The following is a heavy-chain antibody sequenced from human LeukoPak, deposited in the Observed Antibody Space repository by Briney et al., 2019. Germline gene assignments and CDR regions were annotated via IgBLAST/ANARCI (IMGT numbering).Heavy chain of an antibody. D-gene: IGHD1-7*01. CDR2: IYYSGHT. V-gene: IGHV4-39*01. CDR1: GGSISSSSYY. CDR3: AKLELFTY. Sequence: PSETLSLTCTVSGGSISSSSYYWGWIRQPPGKGLEWIGSIYYSGHTYYNPSLKSRVTISVDTSKNQFSLKLSSVTAADTAVYYCAKLELFTYWGQGTLVTVSS. J-gene: IGHJ4*02.